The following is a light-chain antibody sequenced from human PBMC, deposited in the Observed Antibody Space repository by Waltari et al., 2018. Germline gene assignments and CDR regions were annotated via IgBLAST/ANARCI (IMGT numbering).Light chain of an antibody. V-gene: IGLV2-18*02. CDR3: CSYTTSATWV. J-gene: IGLJ3*02. CDR2: NVN. CDR1: SSDVGSYDF. Sequence: QSALIQPPSVSGSPGQSVTISCTGTSSDVGSYDFVSWYQQHPGTVPTPMIYNVNTRPSGVPGRVAASKAGTAASITISGLQAEDEADYYCCSYTTSATWVFGGGTKLTVL.